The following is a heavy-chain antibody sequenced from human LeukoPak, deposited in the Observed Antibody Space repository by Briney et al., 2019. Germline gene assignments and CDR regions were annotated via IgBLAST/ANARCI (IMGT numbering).Heavy chain of an antibody. V-gene: IGHV4-39*07. J-gene: IGHJ4*02. CDR1: GGSISSSSYY. CDR3: ARVRLTLEYYFDY. CDR2: IYYSGST. Sequence: PSETLSLTCTVSGGSISSSSYYWGWIRQPPGKGLEWIGSIYYSGSTYYNPSLKSRVTISVDTSKNQFSLKLSSVTAADTAVYYCARVRLTLEYYFDYWGQGTLVTVSS. D-gene: IGHD3-10*01.